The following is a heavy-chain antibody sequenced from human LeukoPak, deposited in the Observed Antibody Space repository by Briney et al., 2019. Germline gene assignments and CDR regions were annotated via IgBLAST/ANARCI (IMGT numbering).Heavy chain of an antibody. V-gene: IGHV4-31*03. CDR3: ARVGLGYCSSTSCYMNYGMDV. CDR2: IYYSGST. J-gene: IGHJ6*02. CDR1: GGSISSGGYY. D-gene: IGHD2-2*02. Sequence: SQTLSLTCTVSGGSISSGGYYWSWIRQHPGKGLEWIGYIYYSGSTYYNPSLKSRVTISVDTSKNQFSLKLSSVTAADTAVYYSARVGLGYCSSTSCYMNYGMDVWGQGTTVTVSS.